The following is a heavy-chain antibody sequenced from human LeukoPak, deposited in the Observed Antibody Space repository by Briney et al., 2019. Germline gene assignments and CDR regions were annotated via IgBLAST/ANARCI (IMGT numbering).Heavy chain of an antibody. CDR1: GFTFSSYW. CDR3: ARDAFGVDKRPF. CDR2: INSDGSTT. J-gene: IGHJ4*02. D-gene: IGHD3-3*01. V-gene: IGHV3-74*01. Sequence: GGSLRLPCAASGFTFSSYWMHWVRQAPGKGLVWVSRINSDGSTTSYADSVKGRFTISRDNAKNTLYLQMNSLRAEDTAVYYCARDAFGVDKRPFWGQGTLVTVSS.